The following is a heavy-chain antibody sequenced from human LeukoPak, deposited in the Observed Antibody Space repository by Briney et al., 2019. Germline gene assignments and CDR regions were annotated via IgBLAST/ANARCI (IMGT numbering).Heavy chain of an antibody. CDR3: AKELTLLDYGRGYYYYGLDV. J-gene: IGHJ6*02. Sequence: PGGSLRLSCAASGFTFNTYTMNWVRQAPGKGLEWVSYISGSSGIIDYADSVRGRFTISRDNSRNTLYLQMNSLSADDTAVYHCAKELTLLDYGRGYYYYGLDVWGQGTTLTVSS. D-gene: IGHD4-17*01. V-gene: IGHV3-48*01. CDR1: GFTFNTYT. CDR2: ISGSSGII.